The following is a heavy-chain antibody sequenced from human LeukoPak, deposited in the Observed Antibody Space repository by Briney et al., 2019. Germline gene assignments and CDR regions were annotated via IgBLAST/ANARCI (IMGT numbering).Heavy chain of an antibody. Sequence: PGGSLRLSCAASGFTFSSYGMLWVRQAPGKGLEWVAVISYDGSNKYYADSVKGRFTISRDNSKNTLYLQMNSLRAEDTAVYYCAKDKEIRLEGSFDYWGQGTLVTVPS. D-gene: IGHD5-24*01. J-gene: IGHJ4*02. CDR2: ISYDGSNK. CDR1: GFTFSSYG. V-gene: IGHV3-30*18. CDR3: AKDKEIRLEGSFDY.